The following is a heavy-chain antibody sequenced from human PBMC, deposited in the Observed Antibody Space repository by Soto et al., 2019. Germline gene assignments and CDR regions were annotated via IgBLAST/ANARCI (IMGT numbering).Heavy chain of an antibody. CDR3: ARIIVAAGGRRYFDL. CDR2: IYSGGST. Sequence: GGSLRLSCAASGFTVSSNYMSWVRQAPGKGLEWVSVIYSGGSTYYADSVKGRFTISRDNAKNSLYLQMNSLRAEDTAVYYCARIIVAAGGRRYFDLWGRGTLVTVSS. V-gene: IGHV3-66*01. J-gene: IGHJ2*01. CDR1: GFTVSSNY. D-gene: IGHD6-13*01.